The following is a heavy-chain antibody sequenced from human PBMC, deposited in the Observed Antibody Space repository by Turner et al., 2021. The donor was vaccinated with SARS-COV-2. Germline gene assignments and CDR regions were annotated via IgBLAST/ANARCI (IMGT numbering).Heavy chain of an antibody. J-gene: IGHJ4*02. CDR1: GGTFSTYA. Sequence: QVQLVQSGAEVKKPGSSAKVSCKASGGTFSTYAITWVRQAPGQGLEWMGGSIPIVGTANYAQKFQGRVTITADKSTSTAYMELSSLRSEDTAVYYCARDRHYDSSGYWEQSWGQGTLVTVSS. CDR2: SIPIVGTA. D-gene: IGHD3-22*01. V-gene: IGHV1-69*06. CDR3: ARDRHYDSSGYWEQS.